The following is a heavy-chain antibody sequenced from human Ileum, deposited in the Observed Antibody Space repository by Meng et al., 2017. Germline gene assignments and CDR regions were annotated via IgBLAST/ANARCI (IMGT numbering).Heavy chain of an antibody. V-gene: IGHV4-61*03. D-gene: IGHD2-15*01. CDR2: AQFGGCA. Sequence: QAPCQRPVPRPVTRSPTLAAPGDSVRVDVSDCSCVRTLTGKGLEWIGAAQFGGCATYNPYRDSRVTISVDTSQNHFSLKLSSVTAADTAIYYCARAGSCSGDICYYLFEHWGQGTLVTVSS. J-gene: IGHJ4*02. CDR1: GDSVRVDVSD. CDR3: ARAGSCSGDICYYLFEH.